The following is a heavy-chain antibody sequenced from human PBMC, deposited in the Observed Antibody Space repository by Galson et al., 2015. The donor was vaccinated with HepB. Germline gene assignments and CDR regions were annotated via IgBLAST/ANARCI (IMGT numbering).Heavy chain of an antibody. V-gene: IGHV3-48*02. D-gene: IGHD4-23*01. J-gene: IGHJ4*02. CDR1: GFTFSSYS. CDR2: ISSSSSTI. Sequence: SLRLSCAASGFTFSSYSMNWVRQAPGKGLEWVSYISSSSSTIYYADSVKGRFTISRDNAKNSLYLQMNSLRDEDTAVYYCARAPHPYGGNSFTGDYWGQGTLVTVSS. CDR3: ARAPHPYGGNSFTGDY.